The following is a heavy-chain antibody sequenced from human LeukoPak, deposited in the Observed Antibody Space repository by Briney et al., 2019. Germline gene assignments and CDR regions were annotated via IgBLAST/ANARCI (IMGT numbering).Heavy chain of an antibody. CDR1: GFTFSSYW. V-gene: IGHV3-74*01. CDR2: INSDGSST. Sequence: PGGSLRLSCAASGFTFSSYWMHWVRQAPGKGLVWVSRINSDGSSTSYADSVKGRFTISRDNAKNTLYLQMNSLRAEDTAVYYCALFVDYSLWYYYYYYGMDVWGQGTTVTVSS. D-gene: IGHD4-11*01. J-gene: IGHJ6*02. CDR3: ALFVDYSLWYYYYYYGMDV.